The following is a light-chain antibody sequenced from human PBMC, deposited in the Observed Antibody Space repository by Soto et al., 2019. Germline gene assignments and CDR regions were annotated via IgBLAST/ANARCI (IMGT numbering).Light chain of an antibody. J-gene: IGKJ1*01. CDR2: AAA. CDR1: QGIGHY. CDR3: LQDYDYPWT. Sequence: AIQVTQSPSSLSASLGYRYTITCRASQGIGHYLGWYQQKPGKAPKLLIYAAATLQSGVPSRFSGSGSGTDFTLTISSLQPEDFATYYCLQDYDYPWTFGQGTKVDIK. V-gene: IGKV1-6*01.